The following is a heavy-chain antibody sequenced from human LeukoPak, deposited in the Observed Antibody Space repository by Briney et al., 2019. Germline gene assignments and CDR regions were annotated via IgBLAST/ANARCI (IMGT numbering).Heavy chain of an antibody. CDR2: ISSNGGTT. CDR3: AKEQWLGRTYYGMDV. J-gene: IGHJ6*02. V-gene: IGHV3-64*04. D-gene: IGHD6-19*01. Sequence: GGSLRLSCAASGFSFTNYGFHWVRQAPGKGLEYVSAISSNGGTTYYADSVKGRFTVSRDNSKNTLYLQMNSLRAEDTALYYCAKEQWLGRTYYGMDVWGQGTTVTVSS. CDR1: GFSFTNYG.